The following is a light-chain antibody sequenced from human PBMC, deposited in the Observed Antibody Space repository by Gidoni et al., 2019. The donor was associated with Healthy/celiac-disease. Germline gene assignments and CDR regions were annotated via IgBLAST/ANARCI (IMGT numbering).Light chain of an antibody. CDR2: DVS. J-gene: IGLJ2*01. CDR3: SSYTSSSKV. V-gene: IGLV2-14*01. CDR1: SIDVGGYNY. Sequence: QSALTQPASVSGSPGQSITISCTGTSIDVGGYNYVSWYQQHPGKAPTLMIYDVSTRPSGVSNRFSGSKSGNTASLTISGLQAEDEADYYCSSYTSSSKVFGGGTKLTVL.